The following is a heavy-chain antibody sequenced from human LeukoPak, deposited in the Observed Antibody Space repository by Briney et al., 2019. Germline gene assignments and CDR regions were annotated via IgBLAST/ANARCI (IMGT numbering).Heavy chain of an antibody. CDR2: IYYSGST. CDR1: GGSISSSYY. J-gene: IGHJ4*02. D-gene: IGHD1-26*01. V-gene: IGHV4-61*01. CDR3: ARGYSGSYQVDY. Sequence: SETLSLTCAVSGGSISSSYYWSWIRPPPGKGLEWIGYIYYSGSTNYNPSLKSRVTISVDTSKNQFSLKLSSVTAADTAVYYCARGYSGSYQVDYWGQGTLVTVSS.